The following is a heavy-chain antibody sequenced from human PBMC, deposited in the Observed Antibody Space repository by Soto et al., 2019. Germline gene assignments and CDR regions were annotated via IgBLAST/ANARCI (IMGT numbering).Heavy chain of an antibody. J-gene: IGHJ4*02. CDR1: GGSISSYY. V-gene: IGHV4-59*01. CDR3: ARDYVGSRGKQQLVYYFDY. D-gene: IGHD6-13*01. Sequence: PSETLSLTCTVSGGSISSYYWSWIRQPPGKGLEWIGYIYYSGSTNYNPSLKSRVTISVDTSKNQFSLKLSSVTAADTAVYYCARDYVGSRGKQQLVYYFDYWGQGTLVTVSS. CDR2: IYYSGST.